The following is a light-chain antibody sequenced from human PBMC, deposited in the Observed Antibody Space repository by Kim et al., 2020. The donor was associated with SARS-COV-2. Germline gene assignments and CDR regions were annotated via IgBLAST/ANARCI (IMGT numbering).Light chain of an antibody. J-gene: IGKJ1*01. CDR2: KVS. CDR3: QHYNTYSLWA. CDR1: QSVNNW. V-gene: IGKV1-5*03. Sequence: SVGDRVAITCRASQSVNNWLAGYQHKPGKAPKLLIYKVSTLEPGVPSRFSGSGCGTEFTLTISSLQPDDFAAYYCQHYNTYSLWAFGQGTKVDIK.